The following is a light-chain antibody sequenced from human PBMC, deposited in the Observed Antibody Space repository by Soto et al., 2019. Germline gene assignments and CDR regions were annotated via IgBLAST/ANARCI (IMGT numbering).Light chain of an antibody. J-gene: IGKJ5*01. CDR1: QSVRSS. V-gene: IGKV3-11*01. Sequence: EIVLTQSPATLSLSPGESATLSCRASQSVRSSLAWYQHKPCQAPRLLIYNASNRATGIPARFSGSGSGTDFTLTISSLEPEDFAVYYGQQRSDWPSITFGQGTRLEIK. CDR3: QQRSDWPSIT. CDR2: NAS.